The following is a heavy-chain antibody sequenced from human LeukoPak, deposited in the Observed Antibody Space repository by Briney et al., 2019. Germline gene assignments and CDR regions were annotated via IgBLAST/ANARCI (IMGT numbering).Heavy chain of an antibody. CDR3: ARVPSDDDFWSGDLPYFDY. Sequence: SETLSLTCTVSGYSISSGYYWGWIRQPPGKGLEWIGSIYHSGRTYYNPSLKSRVTISVDTSKNQLSLKLSSVTAADTAVYYCARVPSDDDFWSGDLPYFDYWGQGTLVTVSS. D-gene: IGHD3-3*01. CDR1: GYSISSGYY. J-gene: IGHJ4*02. V-gene: IGHV4-38-2*02. CDR2: IYHSGRT.